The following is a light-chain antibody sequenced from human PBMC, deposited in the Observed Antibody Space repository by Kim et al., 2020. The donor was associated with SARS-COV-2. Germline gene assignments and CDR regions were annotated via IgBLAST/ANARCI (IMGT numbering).Light chain of an antibody. CDR1: SLRNYY. CDR3: SSRDSSDHHYV. V-gene: IGLV3-19*01. J-gene: IGLJ1*01. CDR2: GEN. Sequence: SSELTQDPAVSVALGQTVRITCQGDSLRNYYANWYQRKPGQAPVLVIHGENNRPSGIADRFSGSSSGNTASLTITGAQAEDEAYYYCSSRDSSDHHYVFGTGTKVTVL.